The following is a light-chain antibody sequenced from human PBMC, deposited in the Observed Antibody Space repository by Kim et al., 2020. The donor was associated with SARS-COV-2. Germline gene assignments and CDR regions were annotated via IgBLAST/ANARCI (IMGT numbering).Light chain of an antibody. J-gene: IGKJ2*01. Sequence: SPGEGATLACRASQSLSSDFLAWYQQRTGQAPRILIYGTSIRATGIPDRFSGSGSGTDFTLTITRLEPEDFAMYYCQRYGGSPMYTFGQGTKLEIK. V-gene: IGKV3-20*01. CDR2: GTS. CDR1: QSLSSDF. CDR3: QRYGGSPMYT.